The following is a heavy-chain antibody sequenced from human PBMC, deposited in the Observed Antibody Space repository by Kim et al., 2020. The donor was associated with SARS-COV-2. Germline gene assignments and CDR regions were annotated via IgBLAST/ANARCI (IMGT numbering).Heavy chain of an antibody. V-gene: IGHV1-24*01. J-gene: IGHJ6*02. CDR2: FDPEDGET. D-gene: IGHD2-2*01. CDR1: GYTLTELS. Sequence: ASVKVSCKVSGYTLTELSMHWVRQAPGKGLEWMGGFDPEDGETIYAQKFQGRVTMTEDTSTDTAYMELSSLRSEDTAVYYCVYQLLSHYGMDVWGQGTTVTVSS. CDR3: VYQLLSHYGMDV.